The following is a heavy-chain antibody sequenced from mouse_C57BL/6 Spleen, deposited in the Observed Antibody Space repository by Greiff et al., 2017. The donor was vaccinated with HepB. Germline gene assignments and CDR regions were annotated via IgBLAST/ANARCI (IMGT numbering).Heavy chain of an antibody. CDR3: TPTAQVLFDY. D-gene: IGHD3-2*02. Sequence: VQLQQSGAELARPGASVKLSCKASGYTFTSYGISWVKQRTGQGLEWIGEIYPRSGNTYYNEKFKGKATMTADTSSNTAYLQLSSLTSEDTAVYYCTPTAQVLFDYWGQGTTLTVSS. J-gene: IGHJ2*01. CDR1: GYTFTSYG. V-gene: IGHV1-81*01. CDR2: IYPRSGNT.